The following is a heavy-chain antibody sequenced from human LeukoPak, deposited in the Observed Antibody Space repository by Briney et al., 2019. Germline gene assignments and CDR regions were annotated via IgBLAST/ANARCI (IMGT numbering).Heavy chain of an antibody. V-gene: IGHV3-7*05. CDR3: ATYWRYFDWLLLDT. CDR2: IKQDGSET. CDR1: GLTFGDYW. Sequence: PGGSRGLSCEASGLTFGDYWMTWVRQAPGKGPECVANIKQDGSETHDVDSVKGRFTIFRDNAKNSLSLQMNSLRVEDTAMYYCATYWRYFDWLLLDTWGLGTMVTVSS. D-gene: IGHD3-9*01. J-gene: IGHJ3*02.